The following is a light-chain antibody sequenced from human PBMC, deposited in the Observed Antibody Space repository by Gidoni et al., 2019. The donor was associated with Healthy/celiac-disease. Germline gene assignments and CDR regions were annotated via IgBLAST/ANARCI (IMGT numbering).Light chain of an antibody. CDR2: KVA. CDR1: QSLVYSEVNTC. J-gene: IGKJ1*01. CDR3: MQGTHWPWT. V-gene: IGKV2-30*01. Sequence: DFGMPQSPLPLPVPLGQPASIPCRSSQSLVYSEVNTCLNWVQQMAGQSRRRLIYKVANRDSGVQDRLRGSGSGTDFTLKISRGEAEDVGVYYCMQGTHWPWTFGQGTKVEIK.